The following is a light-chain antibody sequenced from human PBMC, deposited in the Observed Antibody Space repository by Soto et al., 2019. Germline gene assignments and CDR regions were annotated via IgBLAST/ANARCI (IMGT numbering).Light chain of an antibody. CDR3: SSFTTSSTFV. CDR1: SSDVGRYNY. J-gene: IGLJ1*01. Sequence: QSALAQPASVSGSPGQSITISCTGTSSDVGRYNYVSWFQQHPGKAPKLLIYDVSNWPSGVSDRFSGSKSGNTASLTISGLQAEDDADYYCSSFTTSSTFVFGTGTKLTVL. CDR2: DVS. V-gene: IGLV2-14*01.